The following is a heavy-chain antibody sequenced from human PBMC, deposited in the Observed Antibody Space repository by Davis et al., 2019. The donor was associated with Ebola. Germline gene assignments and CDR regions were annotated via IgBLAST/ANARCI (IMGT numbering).Heavy chain of an antibody. J-gene: IGHJ4*02. CDR2: IKQDGSEK. V-gene: IGHV3-7*03. D-gene: IGHD2-2*01. Sequence: GGSLRLSCAASEFTFSGYWMSWVRQAPGKGLEWVANIKQDGSEKYYVDSVKGRFIISSDNAKNSLSLQMNSLRAEETAVYYCATLLGVPVDYWGQGTLVTVSS. CDR3: ATLLGVPVDY. CDR1: EFTFSGYW.